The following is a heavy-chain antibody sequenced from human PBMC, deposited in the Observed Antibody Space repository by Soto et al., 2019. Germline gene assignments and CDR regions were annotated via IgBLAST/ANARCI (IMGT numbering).Heavy chain of an antibody. CDR2: ISTFNGNT. Sequence: QVHLVQSGTEVKEPGASVKVSCKASASTSTGYTINWVRQAPGQGLEWMGWISTFNGNTKYAGNFEGRVTMTTNTSTTTAYMELTRITFDDTAVYFCARGTVTWGRWFGPWGQGTLVSVSS. J-gene: IGHJ5*02. CDR3: ARGTVTWGRWFGP. V-gene: IGHV1-18*04. D-gene: IGHD4-17*01. CDR1: ASTSTGYT.